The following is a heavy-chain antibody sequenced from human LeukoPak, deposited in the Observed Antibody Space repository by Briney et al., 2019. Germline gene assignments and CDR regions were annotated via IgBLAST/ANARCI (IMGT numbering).Heavy chain of an antibody. CDR3: ARDSATTLGSYYYGLDV. V-gene: IGHV4-4*02. J-gene: IGHJ6*02. CDR1: GGSISSNNW. D-gene: IGHD5-12*01. CDR2: IYHSGNT. Sequence: SGTLSLTCSVSGGSISSNNWWTWVRQPPGKGLEWIGEIYHSGNTNCNPSLKSRVTISVDKSNNHFSLKMNSVTAADTAVYYCARDSATTLGSYYYGLDVWGQGTTVTVSS.